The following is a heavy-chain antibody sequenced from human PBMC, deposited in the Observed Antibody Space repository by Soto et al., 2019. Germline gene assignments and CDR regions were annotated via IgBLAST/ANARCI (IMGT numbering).Heavy chain of an antibody. V-gene: IGHV1-18*04. J-gene: IGHJ6*02. CDR1: GYTFTSYG. CDR2: ISAYNGNT. Sequence: ASVKVSCNASGYTFTSYGISCVRQAPGQGLEWMGWISAYNGNTHYAQKLQGRVTMTTDTSTSTAHMELRSLRTDDTAVYYGARDVPDSNYYYYYGMDVGGQGTTGTVS. CDR3: ARDVPDSNYYYYYGMDV. D-gene: IGHD4-4*01.